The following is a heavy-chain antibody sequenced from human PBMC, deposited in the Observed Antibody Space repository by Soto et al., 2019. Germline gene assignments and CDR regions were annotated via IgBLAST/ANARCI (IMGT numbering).Heavy chain of an antibody. CDR1: GFTFSSFA. D-gene: IGHD4-17*01. CDR2: IAYDGNNK. V-gene: IGHV3-30*18. J-gene: IGHJ4*02. CDR3: AKGTPVNGDYALDY. Sequence: PGGSLRLSCAASGFTFSSFAMHWVRQAPGKGLEWVALIAYDGNNKYFADSVKGRFTISRDNSKDTVYLQMDSLRPEDTAVYYCAKGTPVNGDYALDYWVQGSLVTVSS.